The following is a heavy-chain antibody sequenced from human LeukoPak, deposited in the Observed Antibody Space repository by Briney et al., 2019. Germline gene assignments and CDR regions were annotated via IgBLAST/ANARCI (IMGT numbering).Heavy chain of an antibody. CDR1: GYSISSGYY. Sequence: PSETLSLTCTVSGYSISSGYYWGWIRQPPGKGLEWIGSIYHSGSTYYNPSLKSRVTISVDTSKNQFSLKLSSVTAADTAVYYCARSYGANGGNFDYWGQGTLVTVSS. D-gene: IGHD4-23*01. CDR2: IYHSGST. V-gene: IGHV4-38-2*02. CDR3: ARSYGANGGNFDY. J-gene: IGHJ4*02.